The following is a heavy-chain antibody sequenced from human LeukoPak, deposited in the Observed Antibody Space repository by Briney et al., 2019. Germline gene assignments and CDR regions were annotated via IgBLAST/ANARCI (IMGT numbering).Heavy chain of an antibody. J-gene: IGHJ6*03. D-gene: IGHD3-22*01. V-gene: IGHV1-46*01. CDR2: INPSGGST. CDR3: AMAYDSSRAGYYYYMDV. CDR1: GYTFTSYY. Sequence: ASVKVSCKASGYTFTSYYMHWVRQAPGQGLEWMGIINPSGGSTSYAQKFQGRVTMTRDMSASTVYMELSSLRSEDTAVYYCAMAYDSSRAGYYYYMDVWGKGTTVTVSS.